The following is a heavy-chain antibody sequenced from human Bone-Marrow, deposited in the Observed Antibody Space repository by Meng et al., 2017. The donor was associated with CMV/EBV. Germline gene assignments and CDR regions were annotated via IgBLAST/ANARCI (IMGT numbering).Heavy chain of an antibody. CDR1: GFTFSNAW. J-gene: IGHJ4*02. CDR2: IKSIYDGRTT. Sequence: LACAGSGFTFSNAWMNWVRQAPGKGLEWVGRIKSIYDGRTTDYAAPVKGRFTISRDDSKNIVYLQMNSLKTEDTGVYYCTTGGYYFDYWGQGTLVTVSS. V-gene: IGHV3-15*07. D-gene: IGHD3-10*01. CDR3: TTGGYYFDY.